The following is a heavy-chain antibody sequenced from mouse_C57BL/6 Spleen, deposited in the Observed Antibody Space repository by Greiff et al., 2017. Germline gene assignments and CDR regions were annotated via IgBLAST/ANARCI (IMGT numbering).Heavy chain of an antibody. CDR2: IDPETGGT. V-gene: IGHV1-15*01. J-gene: IGHJ2*01. Sequence: QVQLQQSGAELVRPGASVTLSCKASGYTFTDYEMHWVKQTPVHGLEWIGAIDPETGGTAYNQKFKGKAILTADKSSSTAYMELRSLTSEDSADYYCTRRLRGYFDYWGQGTTLTVSS. CDR3: TRRLRGYFDY. D-gene: IGHD2-2*01. CDR1: GYTFTDYE.